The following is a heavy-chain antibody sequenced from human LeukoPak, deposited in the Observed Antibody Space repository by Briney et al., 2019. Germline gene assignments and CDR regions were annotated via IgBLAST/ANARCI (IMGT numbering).Heavy chain of an antibody. V-gene: IGHV3-66*01. Sequence: GGSLRLSCAASGFTVSTNYMTWVRQAPGKGLEWVSVIFSGGSTYYADSVKGSFTISRGNSKNTMYLQMNSLRAEDTAVYYCAREGRKWGSGSLYYCVYWGGRPRVSVSS. D-gene: IGHD3-10*01. CDR1: GFTVSTNY. CDR2: IFSGGST. CDR3: AREGRKWGSGSLYYCVY. J-gene: IGHJ4*02.